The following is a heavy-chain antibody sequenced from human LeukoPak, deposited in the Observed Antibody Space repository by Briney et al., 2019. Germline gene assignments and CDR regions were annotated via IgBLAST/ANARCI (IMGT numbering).Heavy chain of an antibody. D-gene: IGHD6-13*01. CDR2: ISWNSGRI. Sequence: PGGSLRLSCAASGFTFDDYAMHWVRQAPGKGLEWVSGISWNSGRIGYADSVKGRFTISRDNAKNSLYLQMNSLRAEDTALYYCAKDVGSSWTGGFDYWGQGTLVTVSS. J-gene: IGHJ4*02. V-gene: IGHV3-9*01. CDR3: AKDVGSSWTGGFDY. CDR1: GFTFDDYA.